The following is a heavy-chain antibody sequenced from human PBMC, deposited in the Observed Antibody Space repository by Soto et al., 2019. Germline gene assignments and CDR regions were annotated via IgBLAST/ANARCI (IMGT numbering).Heavy chain of an antibody. J-gene: IGHJ4*02. CDR1: GFTFSSYS. CDR3: ARWTRSGGSFY. D-gene: IGHD2-15*01. Sequence: GGSLRLSCAASGFTFSSYSMNWVRQAPGKVLEWVSSISSSSSYIYYADSVKGRFTISRDNAKNSLYLQMNSLRAEDTAVYYCARWTRSGGSFYWGQGTLVTVSS. V-gene: IGHV3-21*01. CDR2: ISSSSSYI.